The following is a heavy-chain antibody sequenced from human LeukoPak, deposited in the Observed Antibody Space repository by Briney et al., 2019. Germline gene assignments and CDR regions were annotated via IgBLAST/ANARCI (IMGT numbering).Heavy chain of an antibody. CDR2: ISSSSYI. CDR3: ARDRGSTGGFDY. J-gene: IGHJ4*02. Sequence: GGSLRLSCAASGFTFSSYSMNWVRQAPGKGLEWVSSISSSSYIYYADSVKGRFTISRDNAKNSLYLQTNSLRAEDTAVYYCARDRGSTGGFDYWGQGTLVTVSS. CDR1: GFTFSSYS. D-gene: IGHD3-10*01. V-gene: IGHV3-21*01.